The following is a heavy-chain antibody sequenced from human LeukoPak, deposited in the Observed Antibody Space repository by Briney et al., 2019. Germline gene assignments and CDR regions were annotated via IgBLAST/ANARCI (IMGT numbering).Heavy chain of an antibody. CDR2: INHSGST. CDR1: GFTFSSYW. V-gene: IGHV4-34*01. CDR3: ARDPGDIVVQTPVYYMDV. Sequence: AGGSLRLSCAASGFTFSSYWMSWVRQAPGKGLEWIGEINHSGSTNYNPSLKSRVTISVDTSKNQFSLKLSSVTAADTAVYYCARDPGDIVVQTPVYYMDVWGKGTAVTVSS. D-gene: IGHD2-15*01. J-gene: IGHJ6*03.